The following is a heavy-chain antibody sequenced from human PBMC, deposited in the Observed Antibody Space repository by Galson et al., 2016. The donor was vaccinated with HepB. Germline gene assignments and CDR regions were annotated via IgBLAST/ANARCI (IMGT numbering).Heavy chain of an antibody. CDR3: ARQRRGGPSDY. D-gene: IGHD5-24*01. Sequence: TLSLTCTVSGDSITSGGYYWSWVRQHPGKGLEWIGQILHSGRVNYTPSLGSRVTISVDRSNNHFSLRLTSVTAADTALYYCARQRRGGPSDYWGQGMLVIVSS. J-gene: IGHJ4*02. V-gene: IGHV4-30-2*01. CDR1: GDSITSGGYY. CDR2: ILHSGRV.